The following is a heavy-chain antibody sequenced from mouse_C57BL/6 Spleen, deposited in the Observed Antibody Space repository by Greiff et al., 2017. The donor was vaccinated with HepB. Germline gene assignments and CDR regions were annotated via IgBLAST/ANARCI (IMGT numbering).Heavy chain of an antibody. D-gene: IGHD1-1*01. CDR2: ISDGGSYT. J-gene: IGHJ1*03. CDR1: GFTFSSYA. Sequence: EVKLMESGGGLVKPGGSLKLSCAASGFTFSSYAMSWVRQTPEKRLEWVATISDGGSYTYYPDNVKGRFTISRDNAKNNLYLQMSHLKSEDTAMYYGAREDDGSRNWYFDVWGTGTTVTVSS. V-gene: IGHV5-4*01. CDR3: AREDDGSRNWYFDV.